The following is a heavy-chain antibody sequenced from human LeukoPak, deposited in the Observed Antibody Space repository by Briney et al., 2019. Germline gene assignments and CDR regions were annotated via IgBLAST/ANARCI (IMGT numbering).Heavy chain of an antibody. CDR3: AGMVFDFWSGYYFFDY. J-gene: IGHJ4*02. D-gene: IGHD3-3*01. CDR1: GGSISSYY. V-gene: IGHV4-59*01. CDR2: IYYSGST. Sequence: TPSETLSLTCTVSGGSISSYYWSWIRQPPGKGLEWIGYIYYSGSTNYNPSLKSRVTISVDTSKNQFSLKLSSVTAADTAVYYCAGMVFDFWSGYYFFDYWGQGTLVTVSS.